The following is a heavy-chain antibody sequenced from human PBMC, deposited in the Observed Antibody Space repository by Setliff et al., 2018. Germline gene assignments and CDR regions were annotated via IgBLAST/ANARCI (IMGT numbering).Heavy chain of an antibody. CDR3: ATSLRGDIDY. V-gene: IGHV3-7*03. J-gene: IGHJ4*02. Sequence: PGGSLRLSCAASGFTFSSYSMNWVRQAPGKGLEWVANIKQDGSEKYYVDSVKGRFSISRDNAKNSLYLQMNSLRAEDTALYYCATSLRGDIDYWGQGTLVTVSS. CDR1: GFTFSSYS. CDR2: IKQDGSEK. D-gene: IGHD3-10*01.